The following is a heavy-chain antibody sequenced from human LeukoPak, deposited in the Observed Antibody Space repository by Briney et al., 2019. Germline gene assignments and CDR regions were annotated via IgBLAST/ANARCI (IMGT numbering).Heavy chain of an antibody. Sequence: SETLSLTCTVSGGSISSYYWGWIRQPPGKGLEWIGSIYYSGNTYYNPSLKSRVTISVDTSKNQFSLKLSSVTAADTAVYYCARGMRYSSSSYYGMDVWGQGTTVTVSS. J-gene: IGHJ6*02. CDR2: IYYSGNT. CDR1: GGSISSYY. D-gene: IGHD6-13*01. V-gene: IGHV4-39*07. CDR3: ARGMRYSSSSYYGMDV.